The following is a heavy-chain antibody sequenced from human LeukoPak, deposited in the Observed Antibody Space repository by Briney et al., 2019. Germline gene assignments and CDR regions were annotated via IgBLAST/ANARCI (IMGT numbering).Heavy chain of an antibody. J-gene: IGHJ4*02. Sequence: GGSLRLSCAASGFTISNAWMSWVRQAPGKGLEWVGRIKSKTDGGTTDYAAPVKGRFTISRDDSKNTLYLQMNSLKTEDTAVYYCTTDGVAVALGLFDYWGQGTLVTVSS. CDR1: GFTISNAW. CDR3: TTDGVAVALGLFDY. CDR2: IKSKTDGGTT. D-gene: IGHD6-19*01. V-gene: IGHV3-15*01.